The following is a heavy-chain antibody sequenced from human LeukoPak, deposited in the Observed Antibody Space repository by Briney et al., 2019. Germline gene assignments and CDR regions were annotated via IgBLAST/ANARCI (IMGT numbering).Heavy chain of an antibody. D-gene: IGHD3-3*02. J-gene: IGHJ4*02. Sequence: GGSLKLSCAASGFTVSSTYMSWVRQAPGKGLEGVSLIYSDGSTFYADSVKGRFTISRDNSKNTLYLQMSSLRAEDTAVYYRARDSSSFPNYFDYWGQGTLVTVSS. CDR1: GFTVSSTY. V-gene: IGHV3-53*01. CDR3: ARDSSSFPNYFDY. CDR2: IYSDGST.